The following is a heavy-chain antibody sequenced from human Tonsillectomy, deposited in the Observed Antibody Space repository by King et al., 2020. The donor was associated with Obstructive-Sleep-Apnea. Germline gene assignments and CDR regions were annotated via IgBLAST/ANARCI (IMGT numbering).Heavy chain of an antibody. J-gene: IGHJ4*02. Sequence: VQLVESGGGLVQPGGSLRLSCAASGFTFSSYAMGWVRQAPGKGLEWGSAISGSGGSTYYADSVKGRCTISRDHSQNTLYLQMNSLRAEDTAVYYCAKRSAAGTYFDYWGQGTLVTVSS. CDR1: GFTFSSYA. D-gene: IGHD6-13*01. V-gene: IGHV3-23*04. CDR2: ISGSGGST. CDR3: AKRSAAGTYFDY.